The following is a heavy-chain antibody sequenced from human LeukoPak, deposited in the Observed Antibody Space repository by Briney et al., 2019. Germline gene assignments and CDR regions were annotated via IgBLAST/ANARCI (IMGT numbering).Heavy chain of an antibody. D-gene: IGHD3-3*01. CDR1: GGSISSYY. V-gene: IGHV4-59*01. CDR3: AREEDTGVADL. J-gene: IGHJ4*02. CDR2: IYYSGST. Sequence: SQTLSLTCTVSGGSISSYYWSWIQQPPGKGLEWIGYIYYSGSTNYNPSLKSRVTISVDTSKNQFSLKLSSVTAADTAVYYCAREEDTGVADLWGEGSLVADSS.